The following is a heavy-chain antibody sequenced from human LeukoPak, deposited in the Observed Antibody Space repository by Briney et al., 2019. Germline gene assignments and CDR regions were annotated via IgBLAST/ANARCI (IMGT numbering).Heavy chain of an antibody. CDR3: ARDGGSWYMDV. CDR2: INHSGST. V-gene: IGHV4-34*01. CDR1: GGSFSAYY. Sequence: SETLSLTCAAYGGSFSAYYWSWIRQPPGKGLEWIGEINHSGSTNYNPSLKSRVTMSVDTSNNQFSLKLSSVTAADTAVYYCARDGGSWYMDVWDKGTTVTVSS. J-gene: IGHJ6*03.